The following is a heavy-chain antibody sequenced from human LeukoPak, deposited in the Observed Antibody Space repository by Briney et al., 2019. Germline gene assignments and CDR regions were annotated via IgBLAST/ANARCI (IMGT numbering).Heavy chain of an antibody. V-gene: IGHV1-69*01. J-gene: IGHJ4*02. Sequence: SVKVSCKASGGTFTSYAISWVRQAPGQGLEWMGGIIPIFGTANYAQKFQGRVTITADESTSTAYMELSSLRSEDTAVYYCAVSKVEMATSYYFDYWGQGTLVTVSS. D-gene: IGHD5-24*01. CDR3: AVSKVEMATSYYFDY. CDR1: GGTFTSYA. CDR2: IIPIFGTA.